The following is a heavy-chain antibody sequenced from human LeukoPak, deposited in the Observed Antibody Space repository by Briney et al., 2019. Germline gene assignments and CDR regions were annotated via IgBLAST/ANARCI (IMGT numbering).Heavy chain of an antibody. V-gene: IGHV1-46*01. CDR2: INPSGGST. CDR1: GYTFIDSY. J-gene: IGHJ4*02. Sequence: ASVKVSCKTSGYTFIDSYMHWVRQAPGQGLEWMGIINPSGGSTSYAQKFQGRVTMTRDTSTSTVYMELSSLRSEDTAVYYCAKGAVTTPSNLDYWGQGTLVTVSS. CDR3: AKGAVTTPSNLDY. D-gene: IGHD4-17*01.